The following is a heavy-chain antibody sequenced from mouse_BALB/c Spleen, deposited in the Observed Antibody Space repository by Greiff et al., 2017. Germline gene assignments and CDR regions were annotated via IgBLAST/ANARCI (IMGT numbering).Heavy chain of an antibody. CDR2: IYPGNGDT. CDR3: AQLTGFYWYFDV. V-gene: IGHV1-12*01. D-gene: IGHD4-1*01. CDR1: GYTFTSYN. Sequence: QVQLQQPGAELVKPGASVKMSCKASGYTFTSYNMHWVKQTPGQGLEWIGAIYPGNGDTSYNQKFKGKATLTADKSSSTAYMQLSSLTSEDSAVYYCAQLTGFYWYFDVWGAGTTVTVSS. J-gene: IGHJ1*01.